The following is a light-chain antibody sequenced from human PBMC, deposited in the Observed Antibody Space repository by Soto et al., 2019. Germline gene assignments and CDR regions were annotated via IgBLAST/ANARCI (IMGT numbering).Light chain of an antibody. CDR2: GVT. J-gene: IGLJ1*01. Sequence: QSVLTQPASVSGSPGQSLTISCTGTTSDIGFYDYVSWYQQYPGKAPKLLIYGVTIRPSGISNRFSGSKSGSTASLTISGLRDEDEADYYCSSHGGSNNFYVFGTGTKVTVL. V-gene: IGLV2-14*01. CDR1: TSDIGFYDY. CDR3: SSHGGSNNFYV.